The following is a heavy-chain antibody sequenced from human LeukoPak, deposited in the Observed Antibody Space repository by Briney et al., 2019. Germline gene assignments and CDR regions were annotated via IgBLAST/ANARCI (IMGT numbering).Heavy chain of an antibody. Sequence: GGTLRLSCAASGFTFSNSGMSWVRQAPGRGLERVSGITYSGRNTYYVDSVKGRFTISRDNSKNTLYLQMNSLRVEDTAVYYCAKRDDSDSSDYFLDYWGQGTLVTVSS. J-gene: IGHJ4*02. CDR2: ITYSGRNT. D-gene: IGHD3-22*01. CDR1: GFTFSNSG. CDR3: AKRDDSDSSDYFLDY. V-gene: IGHV3-23*01.